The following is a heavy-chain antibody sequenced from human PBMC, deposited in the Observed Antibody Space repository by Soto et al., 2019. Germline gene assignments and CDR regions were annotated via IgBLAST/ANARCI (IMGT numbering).Heavy chain of an antibody. CDR1: GGTFSSYS. J-gene: IGHJ5*02. Sequence: SVKVSCKASGGTFSSYSISWVLQAPGQGLEWMGGIIPIFGTANYAQKFQGRVTITADESTSTAYMELSSLRSEDTAVYYCARDRSLGGRITIFGVARGGFDPWGQGTLVTVSS. D-gene: IGHD3-3*01. CDR3: ARDRSLGGRITIFGVARGGFDP. CDR2: IIPIFGTA. V-gene: IGHV1-69*13.